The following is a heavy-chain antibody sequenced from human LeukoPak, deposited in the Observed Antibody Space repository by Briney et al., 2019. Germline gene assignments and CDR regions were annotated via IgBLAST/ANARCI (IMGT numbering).Heavy chain of an antibody. Sequence: GGSLRPSCAASGFTFSSYGMHWVRQAPGKGLEWVAVIWCDGSNKYYADSVKGRFTTSRDNSKNTLYLQMNSLRAEDTAVYYCAKLPEIIAAAGTVQLYFDYWGQGTLVTVSS. CDR3: AKLPEIIAAAGTVQLYFDY. CDR1: GFTFSSYG. CDR2: IWCDGSNK. D-gene: IGHD6-13*01. V-gene: IGHV3-33*06. J-gene: IGHJ4*02.